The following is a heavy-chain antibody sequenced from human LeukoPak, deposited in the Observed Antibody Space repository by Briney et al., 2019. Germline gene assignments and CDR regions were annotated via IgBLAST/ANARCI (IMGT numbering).Heavy chain of an antibody. D-gene: IGHD2-8*02. Sequence: SETLSLTCTVSGGSISSYYWTWIRQPPGKGLEWIGYIYYSGSTNYNPSLKSRVTMSVDTSKNQFSLKLRSVTAADTAVYYCARDVGYCTGGSCPHFDYWGQGTLVSVSS. CDR3: ARDVGYCTGGSCPHFDY. J-gene: IGHJ4*02. V-gene: IGHV4-59*01. CDR1: GGSISSYY. CDR2: IYYSGST.